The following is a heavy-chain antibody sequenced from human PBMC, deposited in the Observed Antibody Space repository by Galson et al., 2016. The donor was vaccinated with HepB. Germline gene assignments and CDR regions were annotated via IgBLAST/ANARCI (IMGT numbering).Heavy chain of an antibody. J-gene: IGHJ5*01. CDR1: GFTLSTYW. CDR2: INIDGSAT. Sequence: SLRLSCAASGFTLSTYWMHWLRQVPGKGLVWVARINIDGSATNYADSVKGRFTVSRDNAQNTLFLQMDSLRDDDTAVYYCAREEITVVGGVITPRFDSWGQGTLVTVSS. D-gene: IGHD3-10*01. CDR3: AREEITVVGGVITPRFDS. V-gene: IGHV3-74*01.